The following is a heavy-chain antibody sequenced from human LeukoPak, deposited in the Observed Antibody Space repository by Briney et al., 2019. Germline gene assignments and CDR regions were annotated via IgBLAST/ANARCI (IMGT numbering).Heavy chain of an antibody. Sequence: GGPLRLSCAASGFTFSSYSMNWVRQAPGKGLEWVSSISSSSSYIYYADSVKGRFTISRDNAKNSLYLQMNSLRAEDTAVYYCARSANGGDAFDIWGQGTMVTVSS. CDR1: GFTFSSYS. CDR3: ARSANGGDAFDI. CDR2: ISSSSSYI. J-gene: IGHJ3*02. V-gene: IGHV3-21*01.